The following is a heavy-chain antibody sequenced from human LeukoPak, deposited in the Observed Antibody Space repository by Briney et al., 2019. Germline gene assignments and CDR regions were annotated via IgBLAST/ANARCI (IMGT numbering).Heavy chain of an antibody. V-gene: IGHV4-30-4*01. CDR3: ARANTAMVGGYYYYHGMDV. J-gene: IGHJ6*02. CDR1: GGSISSGDYY. CDR2: IYYSGST. Sequence: PTQTLSLTCTVSGGSISSGDYYWRWIRQPPGKGLEWIGYIYYSGSTYYNPSLKSRVTISVDTSKNQFSLKLSSVTAADTAVYYCARANTAMVGGYYYYHGMDVWGQGTTVTVSS. D-gene: IGHD5-18*01.